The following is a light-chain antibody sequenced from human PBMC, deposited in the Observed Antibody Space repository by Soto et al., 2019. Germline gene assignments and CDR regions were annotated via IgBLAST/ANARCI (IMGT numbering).Light chain of an antibody. V-gene: IGKV2-24*01. Sequence: DIVMTQTPLASPVTLGQPASRFCRSSQSLLHRDGNTYLSWLQQRPGQPPRLLIYKISNRLSGVPDRFSGSGAGTDFTLKISRVEADDVGVYYCMQATQYPPYTFGQGTKLEIE. CDR3: MQATQYPPYT. CDR2: KIS. CDR1: QSLLHRDGNTY. J-gene: IGKJ2*01.